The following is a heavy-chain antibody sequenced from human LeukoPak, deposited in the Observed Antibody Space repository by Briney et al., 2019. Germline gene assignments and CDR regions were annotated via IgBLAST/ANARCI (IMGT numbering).Heavy chain of an antibody. CDR2: ISYDGSSE. J-gene: IGHJ4*02. V-gene: IGHV3-30*18. CDR1: GFTFNNYG. D-gene: IGHD6-19*01. Sequence: GGSLRLSCVASGFTFNNYGMHWVRQAPGKGLEWVAVISYDGSSEYSADSVKGRFTISRDNSKNTLNLQMNSLRAEDTAVYYCAKDISGVGAVAGTWGGPIDHWGQGTLVTVSS. CDR3: AKDISGVGAVAGTWGGPIDH.